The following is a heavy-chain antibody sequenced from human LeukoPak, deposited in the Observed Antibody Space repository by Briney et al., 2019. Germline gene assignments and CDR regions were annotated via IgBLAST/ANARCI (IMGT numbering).Heavy chain of an antibody. Sequence: PSETLSLTCAVYGGSFSGYYWSWIRQPPGKGLEWIGEINHSGSTNYNPSLKSRATISVDTSKIQFSLKLSSVTAADTAVYYCARVARWLQFYYFDYWGQGTLVTVSS. CDR2: INHSGST. CDR3: ARVARWLQFYYFDY. V-gene: IGHV4-34*01. CDR1: GGSFSGYY. J-gene: IGHJ4*02. D-gene: IGHD5-24*01.